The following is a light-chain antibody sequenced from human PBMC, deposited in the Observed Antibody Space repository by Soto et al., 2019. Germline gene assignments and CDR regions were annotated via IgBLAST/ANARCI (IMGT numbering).Light chain of an antibody. V-gene: IGKV1-39*01. CDR2: AAS. CDR3: QQSSSSPPIT. CDR1: QNIDNY. J-gene: IGKJ5*01. Sequence: DIQLTQSPSSLSASLGDRVTISCRASQNIDNYLHWYQQKSGKAPEALIYAASSLRDGVSSRFSGSWYGTEFTRTINNLQPEDFATYYCQQSSSSPPITFGQGTRLDI.